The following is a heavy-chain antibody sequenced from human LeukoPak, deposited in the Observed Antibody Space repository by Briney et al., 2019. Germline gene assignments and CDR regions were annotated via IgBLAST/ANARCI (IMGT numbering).Heavy chain of an antibody. D-gene: IGHD3-22*01. V-gene: IGHV3-30*02. CDR3: ARDYYDSSGYWGGDY. CDR1: RFTFSTYG. CDR2: IRYDGTNK. J-gene: IGHJ4*02. Sequence: GGSLRLSCEASRFTFSTYGMHWVRQAPGKGLEWVAFIRYDGTNKYYADSVKGRFTISRDNSKNTLYLQMNSLRAEDTAVYYCARDYYDSSGYWGGDYWGQGTLVTVSS.